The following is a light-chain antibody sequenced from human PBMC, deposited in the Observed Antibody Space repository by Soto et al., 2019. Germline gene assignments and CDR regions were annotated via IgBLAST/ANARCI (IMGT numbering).Light chain of an antibody. J-gene: IGKJ1*01. V-gene: IGKV2-28*01. CDR2: FGS. Sequence: DIVLTQSPLSLPVTPGEPASISCRSSQSLLHSNGNIYLDWYLQKPGQSPQLLIYFGSIRASGVPDRFSGSGSGTDFTLKITRVEAEDVGVYYCMQAVQTPRTFGQGTKVEIK. CDR3: MQAVQTPRT. CDR1: QSLLHSNGNIY.